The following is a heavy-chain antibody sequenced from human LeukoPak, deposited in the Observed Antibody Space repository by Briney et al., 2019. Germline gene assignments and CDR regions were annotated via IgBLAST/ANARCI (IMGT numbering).Heavy chain of an antibody. Sequence: PGGSLRLSCAVSGFNFSSYAMGWVRQAPGKGLEWVSGISASGFGTHYADSVKGRFTISRDNSKNTLYLQMSSLRAEDTAVYFCARFDGMTTLTSFDYWGQGTLVTVSS. CDR1: GFNFSSYA. V-gene: IGHV3-23*01. D-gene: IGHD3-9*01. J-gene: IGHJ4*02. CDR2: ISASGFGT. CDR3: ARFDGMTTLTSFDY.